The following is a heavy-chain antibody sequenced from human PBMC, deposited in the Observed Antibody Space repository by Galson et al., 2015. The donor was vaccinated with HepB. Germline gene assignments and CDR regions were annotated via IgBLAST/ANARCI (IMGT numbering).Heavy chain of an antibody. CDR1: GYTFTSYY. Sequence: SVKVSCKASGYTFTSYYMHWVRQAPGQGLEWMGWINPNSGGTNYAQKFQGWVTMTRDTSISTAYMELSRLRSDDTAVYYCARGGPVGYDFWSGYLTYNWFDPWGQGTLVTVSS. J-gene: IGHJ5*02. D-gene: IGHD3-3*01. V-gene: IGHV1-2*04. CDR3: ARGGPVGYDFWSGYLTYNWFDP. CDR2: INPNSGGT.